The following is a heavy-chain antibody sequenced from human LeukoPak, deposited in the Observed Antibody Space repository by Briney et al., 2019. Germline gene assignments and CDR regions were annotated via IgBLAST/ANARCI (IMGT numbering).Heavy chain of an antibody. J-gene: IGHJ4*02. D-gene: IGHD3-16*02. V-gene: IGHV3-23*01. CDR2: ISGSGSNT. Sequence: GSLRLSCAASGFTFSSYAMSWVRQAPGKGLEWVSAISGSGSNTYYADSVKDRFTMSRDNSKNTLHLQMNSLRAEDTAVYFCAKTVSGSHSYQGGDYWGQGTLVFVSS. CDR1: GFTFSSYA. CDR3: AKTVSGSHSYQGGDY.